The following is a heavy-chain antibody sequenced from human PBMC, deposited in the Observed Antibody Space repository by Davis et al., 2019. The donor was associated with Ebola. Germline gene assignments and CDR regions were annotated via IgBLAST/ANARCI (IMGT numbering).Heavy chain of an antibody. D-gene: IGHD1-1*01. CDR1: DYTFTNYG. CDR3: ARGWNDDGGGY. CDR2: ISGYTGDT. V-gene: IGHV1-18*04. Sequence: ASVKVSCKASDYTFTNYGVSWVRQAPGQGLEWMGWISGYTGDTKYTQEFQGRVTMTRDTSTSTVYMELSSLRSEDTAVYYCARGWNDDGGGYWGQGTLVTVSS. J-gene: IGHJ4*02.